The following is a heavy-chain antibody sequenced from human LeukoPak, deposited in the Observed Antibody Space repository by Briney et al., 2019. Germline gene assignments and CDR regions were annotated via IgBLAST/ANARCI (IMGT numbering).Heavy chain of an antibody. J-gene: IGHJ4*02. Sequence: SETLSLTCTVSGGSISSGSYYWSWIRQPAGKGLEWIGRIYTSGSTNYNPSLKSRVTISVDTSKNQFSLKLSSVTAADTAVYYCARARGFGEFSRGYFDYWGQGTLVTVSS. V-gene: IGHV4-61*02. D-gene: IGHD3-10*01. CDR3: ARARGFGEFSRGYFDY. CDR1: GGSISSGSYY. CDR2: IYTSGST.